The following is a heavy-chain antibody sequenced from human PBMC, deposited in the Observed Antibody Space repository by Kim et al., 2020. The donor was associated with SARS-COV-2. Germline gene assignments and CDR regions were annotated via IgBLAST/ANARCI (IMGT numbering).Heavy chain of an antibody. CDR3: ATDHXYGSGSREAPYYYYGXXX. CDR1: GYTLTELS. V-gene: IGHV1-24*01. Sequence: ASVKVSCKVSGYTLTELSMHWVRQAPGKGLEWMGGFDPEDGETIYAQKFQGRVXMTEDXSTDTAYMELSSLXSXDTAVYYCATDHXYGSGSREAPYYYYGXXXWGQXXXVTVSS. D-gene: IGHD3-10*01. J-gene: IGHJ6*02. CDR2: FDPEDGET.